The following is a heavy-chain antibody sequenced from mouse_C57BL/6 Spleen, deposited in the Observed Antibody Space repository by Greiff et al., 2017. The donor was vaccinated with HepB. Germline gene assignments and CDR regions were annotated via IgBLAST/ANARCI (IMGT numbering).Heavy chain of an antibody. D-gene: IGHD2-4*01. CDR3: ARPNDYDPYYFDY. J-gene: IGHJ2*01. V-gene: IGHV1-55*01. CDR1: GYTFTSYW. CDR2: IYPGSGST. Sequence: VQLQQPGAELVKPGASVKMSCKASGYTFTSYWITWVKQRPGQGLEWIGDIYPGSGSTNYNEKFKSKATLTVDTSSSTAYMQLSSLTSEDSAVYYCARPNDYDPYYFDYWGQGTTLTVSS.